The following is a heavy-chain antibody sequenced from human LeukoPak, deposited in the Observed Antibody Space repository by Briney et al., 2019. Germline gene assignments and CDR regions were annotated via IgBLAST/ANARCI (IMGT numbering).Heavy chain of an antibody. V-gene: IGHV4-59*01. CDR3: ARGPSSGTGSTSIDY. Sequence: SETLSLTCTVSGDSISSYYWSWIRQPPGKGLEWIGYIYYTGSTNYNTSLKSRVTISVDTSKNQFSLKLSSVTAADTAAYYCARGPSSGTGSTSIDYWGQGTLVTVSS. CDR1: GDSISSYY. J-gene: IGHJ4*02. D-gene: IGHD1-7*01. CDR2: IYYTGST.